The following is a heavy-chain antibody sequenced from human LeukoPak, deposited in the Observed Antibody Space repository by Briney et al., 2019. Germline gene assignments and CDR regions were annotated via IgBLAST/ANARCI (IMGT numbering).Heavy chain of an antibody. J-gene: IGHJ4*02. Sequence: GGSLRLSCAASGFTFSSYGMHWVRQAPGKGLEWVAVIWYDGSNKYYADSVKGRFTISRDNSKNTLYLQMNSLRAEDTAVYYCARETYYDSSGYYRGYFDYWGQGTLFTVSS. CDR3: ARETYYDSSGYYRGYFDY. D-gene: IGHD3-22*01. V-gene: IGHV3-33*01. CDR1: GFTFSSYG. CDR2: IWYDGSNK.